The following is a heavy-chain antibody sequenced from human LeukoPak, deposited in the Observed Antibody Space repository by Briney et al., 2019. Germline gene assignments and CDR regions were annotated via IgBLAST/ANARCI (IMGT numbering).Heavy chain of an antibody. J-gene: IGHJ3*02. D-gene: IGHD3-22*01. V-gene: IGHV3-23*01. CDR3: AKVYYDSSGYYFGAYDAFDI. CDR1: GFTFSSYG. CDR2: ISGSGGST. Sequence: GGSLRLSCAASGFTFSSYGMSWVRQAPGKGLEWVSAISGSGGSTYYADSVKGRFTISRDNSKNTLYLQMNSLRAEDTAVYYCAKVYYDSSGYYFGAYDAFDIWGQGTMVTVSS.